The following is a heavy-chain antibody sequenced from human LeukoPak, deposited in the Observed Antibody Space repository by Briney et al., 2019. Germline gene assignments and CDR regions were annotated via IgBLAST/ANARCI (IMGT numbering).Heavy chain of an antibody. CDR1: GFTFSSYG. D-gene: IGHD3-10*01. CDR2: IRYDGSNK. Sequence: GGSLRLSCAASGFTFSSYGMHWVRQAPGKGLEWVAFIRYDGSNKYYADSVKGRFTISRDNSKNTLYLQMNSLRAEDTAVYYCARADSTMAPYYYYMDVWGKGTTVTVSS. V-gene: IGHV3-30*02. CDR3: ARADSTMAPYYYYMDV. J-gene: IGHJ6*03.